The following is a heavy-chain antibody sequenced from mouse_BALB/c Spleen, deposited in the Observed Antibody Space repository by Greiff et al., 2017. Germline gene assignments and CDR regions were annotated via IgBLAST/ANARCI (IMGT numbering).Heavy chain of an antibody. Sequence: EVQLVESGPELVKPGASVKMSCKASGYTFTSYVMHWVKQKPGQGLEWIGYINPYNDGTKYNEKFKGKATLTSDKSSSTAYMELSSLTSEDSAVYYCAREERYGSFAYWGQGTLVTVSA. D-gene: IGHD1-2*01. CDR1: GYTFTSYV. CDR3: AREERYGSFAY. V-gene: IGHV1-14*01. J-gene: IGHJ3*01. CDR2: INPYNDGT.